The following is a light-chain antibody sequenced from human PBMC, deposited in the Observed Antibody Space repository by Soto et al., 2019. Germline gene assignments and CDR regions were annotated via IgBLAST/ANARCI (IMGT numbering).Light chain of an antibody. CDR2: GVT. CDR1: HNDIGTYDY. V-gene: IGLV2-14*03. J-gene: IGLJ1*01. CDR3: SSFTSNRIYV. Sequence: ALAQPTSVSGSPGQSITISCTGNHNDIGTYDYVSWYQQHPGRAPRLLIYGVTTRPSGISDRFSASKSGLTASLTISGLQPEDEADYYCSSFTSNRIYVFGPGTKVTVL.